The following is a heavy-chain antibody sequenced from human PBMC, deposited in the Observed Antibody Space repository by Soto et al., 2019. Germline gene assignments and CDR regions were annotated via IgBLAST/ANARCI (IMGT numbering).Heavy chain of an antibody. J-gene: IGHJ4*02. Sequence: SETLSLTCTFSCGSIISGGYYWSWIRQHPGKGLEWIGYIYYSGSTYYNPSLKSRVTISVDTSKNQFSLKLSSVTAADTAVYYCARGPTVRRDGYNFDYWGQGTLVTVSS. CDR1: CGSIISGGYY. D-gene: IGHD5-12*01. V-gene: IGHV4-31*03. CDR3: ARGPTVRRDGYNFDY. CDR2: IYYSGST.